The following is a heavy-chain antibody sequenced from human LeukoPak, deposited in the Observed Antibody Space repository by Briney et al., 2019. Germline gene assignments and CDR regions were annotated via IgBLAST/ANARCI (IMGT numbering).Heavy chain of an antibody. CDR2: IYSGGST. V-gene: IGHV3-53*01. J-gene: IGHJ4*02. D-gene: IGHD6-19*01. CDR3: ARAAVAALFDY. Sequence: GGSLRLSCAASGFTVSSNYMSWVRQAPGKGLEWVSVIYSGGSTYYADSVKGRFTISRDNSKNTLYLQMNSLRAEDTAVYYCARAAVAALFDYWGQGTLVTVSS. CDR1: GFTVSSNY.